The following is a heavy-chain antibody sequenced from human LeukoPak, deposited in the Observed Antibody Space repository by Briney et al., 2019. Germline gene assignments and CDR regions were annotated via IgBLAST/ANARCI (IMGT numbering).Heavy chain of an antibody. CDR1: GYTFTSHG. D-gene: IGHD1-26*01. Sequence: GASVKVSCKASGYTFTSHGISWVRQAPGQGLEWMGWISAYNGNTNYAQKLQGRVTMTTDTSTSTAYMELRSLRSDDTAVYYCARDRAMGANHWFDPWGQGTLVTVSS. V-gene: IGHV1-18*01. CDR2: ISAYNGNT. J-gene: IGHJ5*02. CDR3: ARDRAMGANHWFDP.